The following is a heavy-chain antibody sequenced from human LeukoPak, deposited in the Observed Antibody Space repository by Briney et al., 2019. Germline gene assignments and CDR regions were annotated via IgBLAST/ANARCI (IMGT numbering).Heavy chain of an antibody. V-gene: IGHV3-21*06. CDR2: IATSSDYI. CDR3: ARGRSITILRGVAISDGFDI. Sequence: GGSLRLSCAASGFTFSTYSMNWVRQAPGKGLELVSSIATSSDYIYYAGSLKGRFTISRDNAKNSLYLHMNSLRPDDTAVYYCARGRSITILRGVAISDGFDIWCQGTKVTVS. CDR1: GFTFSTYS. D-gene: IGHD3-10*01. J-gene: IGHJ3*02.